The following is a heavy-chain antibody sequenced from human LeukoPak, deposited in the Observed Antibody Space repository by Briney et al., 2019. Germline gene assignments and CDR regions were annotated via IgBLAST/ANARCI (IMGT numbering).Heavy chain of an antibody. CDR1: GYTFTGYY. CDR2: INPNSGGT. J-gene: IGHJ3*02. V-gene: IGHV1-2*02. Sequence: ASVKVSCKASGYTFTGYYMHWVRQAPGQGLEWMGWINPNSGGTNYAQKFRGRVTMTRDTSISTAYMELSRLRSDDTAVYYCAREPGDKSAFDIWGQGTMVTVSS. CDR3: AREPGDKSAFDI. D-gene: IGHD7-27*01.